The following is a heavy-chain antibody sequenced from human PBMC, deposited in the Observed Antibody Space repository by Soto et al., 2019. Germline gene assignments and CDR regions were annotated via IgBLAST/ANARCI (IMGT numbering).Heavy chain of an antibody. J-gene: IGHJ4*02. Sequence: VKGCGKASVWTVSSYSNSWVRQAPGQGLEGMGGIIPIFGTANYAQKFQGRVTITADESTSTAYMELSSLRSEDTAVYYCARDISGWWLGSWAQG. V-gene: IGHV1-69*13. CDR3: ARDISGWWLGS. CDR2: IIPIFGTA. CDR1: VWTVSSYS. D-gene: IGHD6-19*01.